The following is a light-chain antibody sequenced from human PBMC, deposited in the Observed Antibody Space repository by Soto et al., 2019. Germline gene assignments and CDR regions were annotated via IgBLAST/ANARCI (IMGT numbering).Light chain of an antibody. V-gene: IGLV2-8*01. CDR2: SVT. J-gene: IGLJ2*01. CDR3: SSYGGDNNLR. Sequence: QSALTQPPSASGSPGQSVTISCTGTSSDVGGYDYVSWYQQHPGEVPKLIIYSVTERPTGVPDRFSGSKSGTTASLTVSGLQAEDEADYYCSSYGGDNNLRVGGGTKLTVL. CDR1: SSDVGGYDY.